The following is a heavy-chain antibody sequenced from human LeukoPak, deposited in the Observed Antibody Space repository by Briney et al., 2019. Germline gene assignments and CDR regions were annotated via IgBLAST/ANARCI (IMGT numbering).Heavy chain of an antibody. D-gene: IGHD6-13*01. CDR2: INAGNGNT. CDR3: ASSSWYNWFDP. CDR1: GGTFSIYA. V-gene: IGHV1-3*01. Sequence: ASVKVSCEASGGTFSIYAMHWVRQAPGQRLEWMGWINAGNGNTKYSQKFQGRVTITRDTSASTAYMELSSLRSEDTAVYYCASSSWYNWFDPWGQGTLVTVSS. J-gene: IGHJ5*02.